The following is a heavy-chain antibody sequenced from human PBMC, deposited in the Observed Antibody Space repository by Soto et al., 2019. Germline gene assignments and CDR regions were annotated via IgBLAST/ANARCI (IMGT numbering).Heavy chain of an antibody. CDR1: IASVSTGVYY. D-gene: IGHD3-10*02. V-gene: IGHV4-31*03. CDR3: AGAVSDFDVRRYRTSYFDQ. Sequence: PSESLSLTCTVSIASVSTGVYYWTWIRQHPGKGLEWIGYIDNIGSTYYNPSLTGRVDISVDTSKNEFSLNLQSLTAADTAFYYCAGAVSDFDVRRYRTSYFDQWGQGILVTVSS. CDR2: IDNIGST. J-gene: IGHJ4*02.